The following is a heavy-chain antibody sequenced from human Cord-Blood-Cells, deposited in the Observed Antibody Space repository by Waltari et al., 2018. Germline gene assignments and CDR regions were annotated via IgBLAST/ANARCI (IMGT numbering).Heavy chain of an antibody. CDR2: IIPIFGTA. J-gene: IGHJ4*02. V-gene: IGHV1-69*12. CDR3: ARRYSSSPAYYFDY. Sequence: QVQLVKSGAEVKKPGSSVKVSCKAAGGPFSSYDISRVRPAPGQGLEWMGGIIPIFGTANYAQKFQGRVTITADESTSTAYMELSSLRSEDTAVYYCARRYSSSPAYYFDYWGQGTLVTVSS. CDR1: GGPFSSYD. D-gene: IGHD6-6*01.